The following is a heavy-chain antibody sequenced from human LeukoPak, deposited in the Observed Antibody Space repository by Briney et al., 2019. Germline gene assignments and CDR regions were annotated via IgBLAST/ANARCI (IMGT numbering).Heavy chain of an antibody. CDR1: GFTFSSYA. J-gene: IGHJ4*02. V-gene: IGHV3-53*01. Sequence: PGGSLRLSCAASGFTFSSYAMSWVRQAPGKGLEWVSVIYSGGSTYYADSVKGRFTISRGNSKNTLYLQMNSLRAEDTAVYYCARDGTRGTVVTRGFDYWGQGTLVTVSS. CDR3: ARDGTRGTVVTRGFDY. CDR2: IYSGGST. D-gene: IGHD4-23*01.